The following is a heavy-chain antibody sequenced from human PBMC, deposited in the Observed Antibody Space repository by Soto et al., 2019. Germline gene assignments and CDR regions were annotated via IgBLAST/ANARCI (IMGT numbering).Heavy chain of an antibody. V-gene: IGHV4-31*03. Sequence: PSETLSLTCTVSGGSISSGGYYWSWIRQHPGKGLEWIGYIYYSGSTYYNPSLKSRVTISVDTSKNQFSLKLSSVTAADTAVYYCARDRTYGDYEIFDYWGQGTLVTVSS. D-gene: IGHD4-17*01. CDR3: ARDRTYGDYEIFDY. J-gene: IGHJ4*02. CDR2: IYYSGST. CDR1: GGSISSGGYY.